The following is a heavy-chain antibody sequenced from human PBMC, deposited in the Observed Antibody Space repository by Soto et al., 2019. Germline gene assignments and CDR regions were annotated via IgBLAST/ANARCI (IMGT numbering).Heavy chain of an antibody. CDR2: ISSSSSYI. Sequence: PGGSLRLSWAASGFTFRSYSMNLVRQAQGKGLEWVSSISSSSSYIYYADSVKGRFTISRDNAKNSRYLQMNSRRAEDTAVYYCARGQGEGLYDFWSGTGDYYYGMDVWGQGTTVTVSS. V-gene: IGHV3-21*01. CDR1: GFTFRSYS. D-gene: IGHD3-3*01. J-gene: IGHJ6*02. CDR3: ARGQGEGLYDFWSGTGDYYYGMDV.